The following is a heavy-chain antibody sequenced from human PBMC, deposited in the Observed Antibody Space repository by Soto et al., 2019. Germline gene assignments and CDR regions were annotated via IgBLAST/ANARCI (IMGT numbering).Heavy chain of an antibody. CDR3: AKDQGSSWYEIDY. CDR1: GFTFSNYA. J-gene: IGHJ4*02. V-gene: IGHV3-23*01. D-gene: IGHD6-13*01. CDR2: ISDSGGST. Sequence: EVQLLESGGGLIQHGGSLRLSCAASGFTFSNYAVTWVRHAPGKGLDRVSTISDSGGSTYYADSAKGRFTISRDNSKNTLYLQTNSLRAEDTAVYYCAKDQGSSWYEIDYWGQGTLVTVSS.